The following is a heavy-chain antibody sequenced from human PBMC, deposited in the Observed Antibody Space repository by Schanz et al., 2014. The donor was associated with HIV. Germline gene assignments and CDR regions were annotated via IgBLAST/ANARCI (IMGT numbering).Heavy chain of an antibody. CDR3: ARGQSFDFWSGYRVGYFDY. V-gene: IGHV4-31*03. CDR1: GGSISSGGYY. CDR2: IYYSGST. Sequence: QVQLQESGPGLVKPSQTLSLTCTVSGGSISSGGYYWNWIRQHPGKGLEWIGYIYYSGSTYYKPSRKSRLTISVDTSKNQFALKLSSVTAADTAVYYCARGQSFDFWSGYRVGYFDYWGQGTLVTVSS. J-gene: IGHJ4*02. D-gene: IGHD3-3*01.